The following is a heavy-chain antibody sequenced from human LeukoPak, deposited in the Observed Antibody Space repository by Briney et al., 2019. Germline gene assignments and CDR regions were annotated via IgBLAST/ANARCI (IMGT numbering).Heavy chain of an antibody. CDR3: ARAGYSSSSRSYYYMDV. CDR1: GGSISSSSYY. V-gene: IGHV4-39*07. Sequence: SETLSLTCTVSGGSISSSSYYWGWIRQPPGKGLEWIGSIYYSGSTYYNPSLKSRVTISVDTSKNQFSLKLSSVTAADTAVYYCARAGYSSSSRSYYYMDVWGKGTTVTVSS. D-gene: IGHD6-6*01. CDR2: IYYSGST. J-gene: IGHJ6*03.